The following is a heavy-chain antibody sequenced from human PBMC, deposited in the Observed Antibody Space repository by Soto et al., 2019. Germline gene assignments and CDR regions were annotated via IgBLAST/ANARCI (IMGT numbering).Heavy chain of an antibody. CDR2: VNPTYGST. V-gene: IGHV1-46*01. CDR1: GYTFTSYF. D-gene: IGHD3-22*01. CDR3: AKDQGDSSGYSNWFDP. J-gene: IGHJ5*02. Sequence: ASVKVSCKTSGYTFTSYFIHWVRQAPGQGLEWMGMVNPTYGSTNYAQKFQGRVTMNRDTSTSTVYMELSSVRTEDTAVYYCAKDQGDSSGYSNWFDPWGQGTLVTVSS.